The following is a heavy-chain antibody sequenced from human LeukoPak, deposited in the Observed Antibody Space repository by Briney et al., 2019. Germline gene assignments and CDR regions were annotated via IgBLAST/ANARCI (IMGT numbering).Heavy chain of an antibody. V-gene: IGHV3-11*01. J-gene: IGHJ4*02. Sequence: KXLECVSSISSSASTIYYADSVKGRFTISRDNTKNSLYLQMNSLRAEDTAVYYCASGRYYFDYWGQGTLVTVSS. D-gene: IGHD2-15*01. CDR2: ISSSASTI. CDR3: ASGRYYFDY.